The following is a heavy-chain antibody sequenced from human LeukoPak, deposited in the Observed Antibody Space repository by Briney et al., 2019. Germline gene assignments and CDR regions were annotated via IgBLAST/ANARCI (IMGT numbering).Heavy chain of an antibody. CDR3: TRDVSSSWYKGADY. Sequence: GGSLRLSCTASGFAFGDHAMGWFRQAPGKGLEWVGFIRSKPYGGTTEYAASVKGRFTISRDDSKSIAYLQMNSLKTEDTAVYYCTRDVSSSWYKGADYWGQGTLVTVSS. V-gene: IGHV3-49*03. CDR2: IRSKPYGGTT. CDR1: GFAFGDHA. J-gene: IGHJ4*02. D-gene: IGHD6-13*01.